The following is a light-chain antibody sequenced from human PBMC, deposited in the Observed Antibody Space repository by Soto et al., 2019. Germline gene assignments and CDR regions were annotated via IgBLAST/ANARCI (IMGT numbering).Light chain of an antibody. J-gene: IGKJ2*01. CDR3: QQYGHSPYT. V-gene: IGKV3-20*01. Sequence: EIVLTQSPGSLSLSPGERATLSCRASQSVSSSYLAWYQQKPGQAPRLLIYGASSRATGIPDRFSGSGSGTDFTLTISRLEPEEFAVYYCQQYGHSPYTFGPGNKLEIK. CDR1: QSVSSSY. CDR2: GAS.